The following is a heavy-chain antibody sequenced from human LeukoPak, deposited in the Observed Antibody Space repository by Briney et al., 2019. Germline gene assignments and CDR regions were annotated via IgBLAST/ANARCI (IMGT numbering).Heavy chain of an antibody. J-gene: IGHJ6*02. D-gene: IGHD3-22*01. Sequence: PGGSLRLSCAASGFTFSGSAMHWVRQASGKGLEWVSVIYSGGSTYYADSVKGRFTISRDNSKNTLYLQMNSLRAEDTAVYYCARDAWSYDSSGYYHYYGMDVWGQGTTVTVSS. V-gene: IGHV3-53*01. CDR3: ARDAWSYDSSGYYHYYGMDV. CDR2: IYSGGST. CDR1: GFTFSGSA.